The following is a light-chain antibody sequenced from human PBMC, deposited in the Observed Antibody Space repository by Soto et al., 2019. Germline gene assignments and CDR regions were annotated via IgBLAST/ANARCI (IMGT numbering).Light chain of an antibody. CDR2: YAS. Sequence: EIVLTQSPATLSLSPGERATLSCRASQTVGSYLAWFRQTPGQAPRLLIYYASSGATGTPDRFSGSGSGTDFTLTISRLEPEDSAVYYCQQYGTSPWTFGQGTKVDIK. V-gene: IGKV3-20*01. J-gene: IGKJ1*01. CDR1: QTVGSY. CDR3: QQYGTSPWT.